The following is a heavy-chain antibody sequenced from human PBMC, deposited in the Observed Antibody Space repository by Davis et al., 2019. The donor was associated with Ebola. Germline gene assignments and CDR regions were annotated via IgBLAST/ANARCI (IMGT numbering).Heavy chain of an antibody. J-gene: IGHJ6*02. Sequence: MPSETLSLTCAVSGGSISSSNWWSWVRQPPGKGLEWIGEINHSGSTNYNPSLKSRVTISVDTSKNQFSLKLSSVTAADTAVYYCARATIFGVVTDYGMDVWGQGTTVTVSS. CDR3: ARATIFGVVTDYGMDV. V-gene: IGHV4-4*02. CDR1: GGSISSSNW. D-gene: IGHD3-3*01. CDR2: INHSGST.